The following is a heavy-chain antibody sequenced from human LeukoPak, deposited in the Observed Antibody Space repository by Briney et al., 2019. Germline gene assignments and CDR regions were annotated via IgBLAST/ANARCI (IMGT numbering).Heavy chain of an antibody. CDR1: GGSISSVGYW. J-gene: IGHJ4*02. D-gene: IGHD3-10*01. V-gene: IGHV4-39*01. CDR3: ARRDPNLSGSGTYYTYDY. CDR2: MYYGGNT. Sequence: PSETLSLTCTVSGGSISSVGYWWGWIRQPPGKGLEWIGNMYYGGNTFYKPSLKSRVTMSIDTSKNLFSLKLTSVTAADTAVYFCARRDPNLSGSGTYYTYDYWGQGTLVTVPS.